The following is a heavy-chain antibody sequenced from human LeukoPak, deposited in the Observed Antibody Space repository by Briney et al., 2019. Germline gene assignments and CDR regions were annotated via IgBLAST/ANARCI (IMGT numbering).Heavy chain of an antibody. CDR1: GYSFTNYG. J-gene: IGHJ5*02. CDR2: INPSGGST. V-gene: IGHV1-46*04. Sequence: ASVKVSCKASGYSFTNYGISWVRQAPGQGLEWMGIINPSGGSTTYAQKLQGRVSMIRDTTTRTVHMELSSLRSEDTAVYHCAEGGLDWFDTWGQGTLVTVSS. D-gene: IGHD3/OR15-3a*01. CDR3: AEGGLDWFDT.